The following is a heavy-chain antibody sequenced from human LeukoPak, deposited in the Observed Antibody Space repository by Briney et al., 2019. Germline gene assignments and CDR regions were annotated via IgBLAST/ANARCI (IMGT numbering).Heavy chain of an antibody. CDR3: ARGRVIQSLLWYPSGYDAFDI. CDR2: MNPNSGNT. V-gene: IGHV1-8*01. J-gene: IGHJ3*02. Sequence: ASVKVSCKASGYTFTSYDINWVRQATGQGLEWMGWMNPNSGNTGYAQKFQGRVTMTRNTSISTAYMELSSLRSEDTAVYYCARGRVIQSLLWYPSGYDAFDIWGQGTMVTVSS. CDR1: GYTFTSYD. D-gene: IGHD2-2*01.